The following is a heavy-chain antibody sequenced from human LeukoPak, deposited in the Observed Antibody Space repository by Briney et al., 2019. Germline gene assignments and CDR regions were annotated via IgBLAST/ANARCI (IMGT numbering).Heavy chain of an antibody. CDR3: ARDTPTKYCSSTSCSPDY. CDR1: GFTFSSDS. Sequence: PGGSLRLSWAASGFTFSSDSMNWVRQAPGKGLEWVSSISSSSSYIYYADSVKGRFTISRDNAKNSLYLQMNSLRAEDTAVYYCARDTPTKYCSSTSCSPDYWGQGTLVTVSS. CDR2: ISSSSSYI. J-gene: IGHJ4*02. D-gene: IGHD2-2*01. V-gene: IGHV3-21*01.